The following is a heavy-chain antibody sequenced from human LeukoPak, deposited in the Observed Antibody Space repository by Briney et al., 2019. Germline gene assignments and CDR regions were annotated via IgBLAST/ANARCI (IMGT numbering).Heavy chain of an antibody. Sequence: GRSLRLSCAASGFTFSSYSMNWVRQAPGKGMEWVSYMSSCSSTIYDGDAVKGRFTISRDNAKNSLYLQMNSLRDEDTAVYYCASQPGDYSSSRRYFDYWGQGTLVTVSS. CDR3: ASQPGDYSSSRRYFDY. J-gene: IGHJ4*02. CDR1: GFTFSSYS. V-gene: IGHV3-48*02. CDR2: MSSCSSTI. D-gene: IGHD6-6*01.